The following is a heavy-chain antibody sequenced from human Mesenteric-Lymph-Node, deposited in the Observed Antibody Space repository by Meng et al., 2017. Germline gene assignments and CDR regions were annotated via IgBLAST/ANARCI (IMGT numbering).Heavy chain of an antibody. J-gene: IGHJ4*02. Sequence: GESLKISCAASGFIFSDYWMRWVRQTPGKGLEWVANIKPDESEKYYVDSVKGRFTVSRDNAKTSLYLQMNNLRAEDTAVYYCAANSYTYNWGQGTMVTVSS. CDR3: AANSYTYN. CDR2: IKPDESEK. V-gene: IGHV3-7*01. D-gene: IGHD3-16*01. CDR1: GFIFSDYW.